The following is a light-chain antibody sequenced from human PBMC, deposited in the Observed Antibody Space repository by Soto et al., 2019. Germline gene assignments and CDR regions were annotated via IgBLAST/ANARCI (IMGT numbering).Light chain of an antibody. V-gene: IGLV1-40*01. CDR2: GNS. CDR3: QSYDSSLSGSVL. Sequence: QSVLTQPPSVSGAQGQRVTISCTGSSSNIGAGYDVHWYQQIPGTAPKLLIYGNSNRPSGVPDRFSGSKSGTSASLAITGLQAEDEAVYYCQSYDSSLSGSVLFGGGTKLTVL. J-gene: IGLJ2*01. CDR1: SSNIGAGYD.